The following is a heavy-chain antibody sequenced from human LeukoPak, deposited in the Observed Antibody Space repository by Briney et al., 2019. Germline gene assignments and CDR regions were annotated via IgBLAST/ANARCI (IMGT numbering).Heavy chain of an antibody. J-gene: IGHJ4*02. CDR1: GGSISTFY. V-gene: IGHV4-59*01. Sequence: SETLSLTCTVSGGSISTFYWSWIRQPPGKGLEWIGYIYHRGSATYNPSLKSRVAISLDTSKNQFSLKLSSVTAADTAVFYCARGGTYYTSGSYLGYWGQGTLVTVSS. CDR3: ARGGTYYTSGSYLGY. D-gene: IGHD3-10*01. CDR2: IYHRGSA.